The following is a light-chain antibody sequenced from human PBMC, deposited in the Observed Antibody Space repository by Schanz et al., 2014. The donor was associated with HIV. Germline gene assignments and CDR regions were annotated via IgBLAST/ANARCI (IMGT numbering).Light chain of an antibody. V-gene: IGLV2-8*01. CDR3: CSYAGSSTLVV. CDR2: EVT. J-gene: IGLJ2*01. CDR1: SSDVGGYDF. Sequence: QSALTQPPSASGSPGQSVTITCTGTSSDVGGYDFVSWYQQHPGKAPKLMIYEVTKRPLGVPNRFSGSKSGNTASLTVSGLQAEDEADYYCCSYAGSSTLVVFGGGTKLTVL.